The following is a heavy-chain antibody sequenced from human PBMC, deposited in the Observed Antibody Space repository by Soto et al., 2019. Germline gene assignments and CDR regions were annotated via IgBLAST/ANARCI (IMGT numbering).Heavy chain of an antibody. CDR1: GGSFSGYY. D-gene: IGHD3-3*01. V-gene: IGHV4-34*01. CDR2: INHSGST. CDR3: ARGRFHGFWRFISWFDS. Sequence: SEILSLTCAVYGGSFSGYYWSWIRQPPGKGLEWIGEINHSGSTNYNPSLKSRVTISVDTSKNQFSLKLSSVTAADTAVYYCARGRFHGFWRFISWFDSWGQGALVNVSS. J-gene: IGHJ5*01.